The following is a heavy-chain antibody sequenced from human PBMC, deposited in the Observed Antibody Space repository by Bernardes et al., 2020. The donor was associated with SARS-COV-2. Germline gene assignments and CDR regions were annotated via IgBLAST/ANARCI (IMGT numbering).Heavy chain of an antibody. J-gene: IGHJ4*02. CDR2: MHPSGST. Sequence: SETLSLTCDVPTYSISSSYYWGWFRQPPGKGLEWIGSMHPSGSTYYNPSLRSRVTVSLDTSKDHLSLNLNSVTAADTAVYYCARDWGLGDGFWGQGTLVTVSS. V-gene: IGHV4-38-2*02. D-gene: IGHD2-21*01. CDR1: TYSISSSYY. CDR3: ARDWGLGDGF.